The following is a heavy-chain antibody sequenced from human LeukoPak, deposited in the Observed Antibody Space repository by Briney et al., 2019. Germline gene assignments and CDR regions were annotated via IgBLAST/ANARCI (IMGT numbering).Heavy chain of an antibody. Sequence: GGSLRLSCAASGFTFSDYYMSWIRQAPGKGLEWVSYISSSGSTIYYADSVKGRFTISRDNAKNSLYLQMNSLRAEDTAVYYCARGPREQLAPLGNFDYWGQGTLVTVSS. D-gene: IGHD6-13*01. CDR3: ARGPREQLAPLGNFDY. V-gene: IGHV3-11*01. CDR1: GFTFSDYY. CDR2: ISSSGSTI. J-gene: IGHJ4*02.